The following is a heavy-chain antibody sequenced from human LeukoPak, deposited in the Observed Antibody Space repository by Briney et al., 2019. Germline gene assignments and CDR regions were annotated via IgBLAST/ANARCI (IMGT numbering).Heavy chain of an antibody. CDR2: IYSGGST. Sequence: GGSLRLSCAASGFTFSSYGMHWVRQAPGKGLEWVSVIYSGGSTYYADSVKGRFTISRDISKNTLYLQMNSLRAEDTAVYYCAREYCSSTSCNLDYWGQGTLVTVSS. CDR3: AREYCSSTSCNLDY. D-gene: IGHD2-2*01. J-gene: IGHJ4*02. V-gene: IGHV3-NL1*01. CDR1: GFTFSSYG.